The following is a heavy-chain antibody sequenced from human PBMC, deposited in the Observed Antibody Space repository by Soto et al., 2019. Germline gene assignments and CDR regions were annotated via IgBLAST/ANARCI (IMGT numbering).Heavy chain of an antibody. Sequence: EVQLVESGGGSVQPGGSLRLSCAASGFTFSDYWMHWVRQAPGKGLVWLSRINSDGSRISQADSVKGRFTISRDNSKSTVYLPINRLRVEDSAVYYCARGIKNKYGMDVWGQGTTLIVSS. CDR3: ARGIKNKYGMDV. J-gene: IGHJ6*02. D-gene: IGHD2-15*01. CDR2: INSDGSRI. CDR1: GFTFSDYW. V-gene: IGHV3-74*01.